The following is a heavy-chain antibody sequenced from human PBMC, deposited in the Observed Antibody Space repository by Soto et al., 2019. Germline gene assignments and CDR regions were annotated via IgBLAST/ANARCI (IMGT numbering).Heavy chain of an antibody. J-gene: IGHJ4*02. CDR2: ISSGGST. D-gene: IGHD5-18*01. V-gene: IGHV3-11*01. CDR3: AKDGVHVRYSYGGFDY. CDR1: GFTFSDYY. Sequence: QVQLVESGGGLVKPGGSLRLSCAASGFTFSDYYMSWIRQAPGKGLEWVSYISSGGSTYYADSVKGRFTISRDNSKNTLYLQMTSLRSEDTAVYYCAKDGVHVRYSYGGFDYWGQGTLVTVSS.